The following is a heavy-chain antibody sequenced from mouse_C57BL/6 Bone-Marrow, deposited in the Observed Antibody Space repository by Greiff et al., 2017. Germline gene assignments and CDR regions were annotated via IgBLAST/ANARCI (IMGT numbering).Heavy chain of an antibody. J-gene: IGHJ2*01. CDR2: IDPSDSYT. V-gene: IGHV1-59*01. D-gene: IGHD2-4*01. CDR1: GHTFTSYW. Sequence: VQLKQPGAELVRPGTSVKLSCKASGHTFTSYWMHWVKQRPGQGLEWIGVIDPSDSYTNFNQKFKGKGTFTVDASSSTAYMQLSSLTSEDSAVYYCARYCEYDDDGDYWGQGTTLTGSA. CDR3: ARYCEYDDDGDY.